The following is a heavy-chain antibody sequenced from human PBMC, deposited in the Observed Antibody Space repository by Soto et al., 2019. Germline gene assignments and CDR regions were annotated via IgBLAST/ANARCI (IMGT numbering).Heavy chain of an antibody. Sequence: SETLSLTCAVAGGYISGGYYSWSCIRQPPGKGLEWIGFIYNSGSTYYNSSLKSPVTISVDRSKNHFFLNLPSVTAPDPAVYYCATYRKLLQIWRQGTKVTVSS. CDR2: IYNSGST. J-gene: IGHJ3*02. CDR1: GGYISGGYYS. V-gene: IGHV4-30-2*01. CDR3: ATYRKLLQI.